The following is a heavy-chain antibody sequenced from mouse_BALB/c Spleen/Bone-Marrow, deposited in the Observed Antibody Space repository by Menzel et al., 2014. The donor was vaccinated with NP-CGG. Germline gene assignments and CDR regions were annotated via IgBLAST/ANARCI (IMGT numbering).Heavy chain of an antibody. J-gene: IGHJ2*01. D-gene: IGHD2-4*01. CDR3: ASYDYGYYFDY. CDR2: IDPANGNT. V-gene: IGHV14-3*02. CDR1: GFNIXDTY. Sequence: VQLKESGAELVKPGASVKLSCTASGFNIXDTYMHWVKQRPEQGLEWIGRIDPANGNTKYDPKFQGKATITADTSSNTAYLQLSSLTFEDTAVYYCASYDYGYYFDYWGQGTTLTVSS.